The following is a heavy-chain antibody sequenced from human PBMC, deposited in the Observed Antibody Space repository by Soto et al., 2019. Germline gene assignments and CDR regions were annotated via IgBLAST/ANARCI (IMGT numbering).Heavy chain of an antibody. CDR2: ISGSGGST. CDR3: AKGRVVVVPAASRGGSDAFDI. D-gene: IGHD2-2*01. CDR1: GFTFSSYA. J-gene: IGHJ3*02. V-gene: IGHV3-23*01. Sequence: GGSLRLSCAASGFTFSSYAMSWVRQAPGKGLEWVSAISGSGGSTYDADSVKGRFTISRDNSKNTLYLQMNSLRAEETAVYYCAKGRVVVVPAASRGGSDAFDIWGQGTMVTVSS.